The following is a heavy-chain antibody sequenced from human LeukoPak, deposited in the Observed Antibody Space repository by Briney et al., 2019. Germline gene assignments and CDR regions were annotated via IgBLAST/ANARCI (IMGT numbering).Heavy chain of an antibody. V-gene: IGHV3-53*01. CDR2: IYRDGST. J-gene: IGHJ3*02. CDR3: ARVEAAYDAFDI. CDR1: EFTVSSNY. Sequence: GGSLRLSCIASEFTVSSNYMSWARQAPGKGLEWVSIIYRDGSTYYADSVKGRFTISRDNSKNTVYLQMNSLRAEDTAVYYCARVEAAYDAFDIWGQGTMVTVSS. D-gene: IGHD6-25*01.